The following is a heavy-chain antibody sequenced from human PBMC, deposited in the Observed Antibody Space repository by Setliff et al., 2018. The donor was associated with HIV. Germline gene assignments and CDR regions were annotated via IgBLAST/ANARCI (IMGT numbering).Heavy chain of an antibody. J-gene: IGHJ6*03. V-gene: IGHV4-61*09. CDR1: GGSLNTGTYY. D-gene: IGHD2-15*01. Sequence: PSETLSLTCTVSGGSLNTGTYYWSWIRQPAGKGLEWIGHIYITEDTDYNPSLKSRVTISVDTSEIQFSLKRSSLTAADTAVYYCARSLAYCSGGGCSSGNYYYMDVWGKGTTVTVSS. CDR3: ARSLAYCSGGGCSSGNYYYMDV. CDR2: IYITEDT.